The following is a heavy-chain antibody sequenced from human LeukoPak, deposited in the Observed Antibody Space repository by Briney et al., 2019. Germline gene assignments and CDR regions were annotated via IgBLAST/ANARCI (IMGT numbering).Heavy chain of an antibody. CDR1: GGTFSNYA. CDR2: IITIFGTT. CDR3: ARVGTADDYYYYYMDV. Sequence: SVKVSCKASGGTFSNYAISWVRQAPGQGLEWMGGIITIFGTTNYAQKFQGRVTITADVSTSTAYMELSSLRSEDTAVYFCARVGTADDYYYYYMDVWGKGTTVTVSS. V-gene: IGHV1-69*13. J-gene: IGHJ6*03. D-gene: IGHD7-27*01.